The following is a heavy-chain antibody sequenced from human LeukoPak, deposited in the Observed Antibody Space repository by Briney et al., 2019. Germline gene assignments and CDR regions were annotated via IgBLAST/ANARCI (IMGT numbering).Heavy chain of an antibody. CDR1: GGSISSYS. CDR3: ARRCCSGGNCYADV. Sequence: SETLSLTCTVSGGSISSYSWSWVRQPPGKGLEWIGYIYFSGNTNYNPSLKSRVTISVDTSKNQFSLKLSSVTAADTAVYYCARRCCSGGNCYADVWGKGITVTVSS. V-gene: IGHV4-59*08. D-gene: IGHD2-15*01. J-gene: IGHJ6*03. CDR2: IYFSGNT.